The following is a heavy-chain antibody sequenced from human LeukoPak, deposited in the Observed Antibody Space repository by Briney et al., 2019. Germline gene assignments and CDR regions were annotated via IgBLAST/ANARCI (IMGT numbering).Heavy chain of an antibody. CDR2: IYYSGST. J-gene: IGHJ4*02. V-gene: IGHV4-59*11. CDR1: GGSISSHY. D-gene: IGHD2-21*02. CDR3: ARGGYCGGDCFGFDY. Sequence: SKTLSLTCTVSGGSISSHYWSWIRQPPGKGLEWIGYIYYSGSTNYNPSLKSRVTISVDTSKNQFSLKLSSVTAADTAVYYCARGGYCGGDCFGFDYWGQGTLVTVSS.